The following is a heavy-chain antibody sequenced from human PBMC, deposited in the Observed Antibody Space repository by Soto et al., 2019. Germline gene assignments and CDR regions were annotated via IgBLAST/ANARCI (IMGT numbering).Heavy chain of an antibody. CDR3: ARHGGASDFWSGYYSSEEDYYYYYYMAV. CDR2: IYHSGST. D-gene: IGHD3-3*01. V-gene: IGHV4-59*08. J-gene: IGHJ6*03. Sequence: PGKGLEWIGYIYHSGSTNYNPSLQSRGTISVDTSKNQLSLKLSSVTAADTAVYYCARHGGASDFWSGYYSSEEDYYYYYYMAVWGKGTTVTVSS.